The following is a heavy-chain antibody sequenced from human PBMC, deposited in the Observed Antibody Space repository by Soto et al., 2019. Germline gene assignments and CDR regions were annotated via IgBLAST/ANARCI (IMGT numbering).Heavy chain of an antibody. CDR3: IKDTTPGGLDY. V-gene: IGHV3-9*01. CDR2: IYSDDHRT. Sequence: SLRLSSVASGIDQEHYGMYWVRQCPGQGLEWVSGIYSDDHRTAYADSVKARFTISRDDARNSLHLQMNSLRPEDTAFYYCIKDTTPGGLDYWGRPILVTVSS. D-gene: IGHD3-16*01. J-gene: IGHJ4*02. CDR1: GIDQEHYG.